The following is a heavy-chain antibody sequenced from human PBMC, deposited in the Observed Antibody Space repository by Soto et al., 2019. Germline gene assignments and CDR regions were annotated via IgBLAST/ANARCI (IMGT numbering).Heavy chain of an antibody. CDR2: INHSGSA. D-gene: IGHD6-13*01. V-gene: IGHV4-34*01. Sequence: QVQLQQWGAGLLKPSETLSLTCAVYGGSFSGYYWSWIRQPPGKWLEWIGEINHSGSANYNPSLKSRVTISVDTSKNQFSLNLKSVTAADTAVYYCARGYSSSWRHFDYWGQGSLVAVSS. J-gene: IGHJ4*02. CDR1: GGSFSGYY. CDR3: ARGYSSSWRHFDY.